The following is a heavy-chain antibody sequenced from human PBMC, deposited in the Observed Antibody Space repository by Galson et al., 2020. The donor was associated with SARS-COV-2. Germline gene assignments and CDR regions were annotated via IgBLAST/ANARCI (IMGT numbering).Heavy chain of an antibody. CDR3: ARDWAIAAAGIDRYYYYGMDV. Sequence: GGSMRLSCAASGFTVSSNYMSWVRQAPGKGLEWVSVIYSGGSTYYADSVKGRFTISRDNSKNTLYLQMNSLRAEDTAVYYFARDWAIAAAGIDRYYYYGMDVWGQGTTVTVSS. V-gene: IGHV3-53*01. CDR1: GFTVSSNY. CDR2: IYSGGST. D-gene: IGHD6-13*01. J-gene: IGHJ6*02.